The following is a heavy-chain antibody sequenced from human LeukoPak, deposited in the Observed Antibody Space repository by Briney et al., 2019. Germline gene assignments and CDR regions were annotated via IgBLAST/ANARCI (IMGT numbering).Heavy chain of an antibody. V-gene: IGHV3-23*01. CDR3: ANFVDTSMGGNDY. CDR1: GFTFSSHA. J-gene: IGHJ4*02. D-gene: IGHD5-18*01. Sequence: GGSLRVSCAASGFTFSSHAMSWVRQAPGKRLEWVSAINSDSDYTYYADSVQGRFTISRDNSKNTLYLQMNSLRAEDTALYYCANFVDTSMGGNDYWGQGTLVTVSS. CDR2: INSDSDYT.